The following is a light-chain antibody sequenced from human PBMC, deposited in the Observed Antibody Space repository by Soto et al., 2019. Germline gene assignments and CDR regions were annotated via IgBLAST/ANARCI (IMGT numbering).Light chain of an antibody. CDR1: QSGSRW. Sequence: DIQLTQSPSTLSASVGDRVNITCRASQSGSRWLAWYQQKSGKVPKLLIYDAFNLETGVPSRFSGSGSGTEFTLTISSLQPDDFAPYYCQQYNGYSSWAFGQGTKVEIK. CDR3: QQYNGYSSWA. J-gene: IGKJ1*01. CDR2: DAF. V-gene: IGKV1-5*01.